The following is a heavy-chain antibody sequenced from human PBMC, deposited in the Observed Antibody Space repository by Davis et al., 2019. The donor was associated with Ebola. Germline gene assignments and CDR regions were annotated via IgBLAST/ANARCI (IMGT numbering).Heavy chain of an antibody. D-gene: IGHD5-18*01. Sequence: GESLKISCKGSGYSFTSYWIGWVRQMPGKGLEWMGIIYPGDSDTRYSPSFQGQVTISADKSVSTAYMQWSSLKASDTAIYYCARRRFSYGYHYYFMDVWGQGTTVTVAS. J-gene: IGHJ6*02. CDR2: IYPGDSDT. CDR1: GYSFTSYW. V-gene: IGHV5-51*01. CDR3: ARRRFSYGYHYYFMDV.